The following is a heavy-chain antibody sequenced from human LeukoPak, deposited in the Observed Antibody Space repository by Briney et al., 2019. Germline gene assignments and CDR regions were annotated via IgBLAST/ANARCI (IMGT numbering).Heavy chain of an antibody. V-gene: IGHV1-2*06. CDR3: ARDRVDSSGSYAFDI. CDR2: INPNSGGT. CDR1: GYTFTGYY. D-gene: IGHD3-22*01. Sequence: GASVKVSYKASGYTFTGYYMHWVRQAPGQGLEWMGRINPNSGGTNYAQKFQGRVTMTRDTSISTAYMELSRLRSDDTAVYYCARDRVDSSGSYAFDIWGQGTMVTVSS. J-gene: IGHJ3*02.